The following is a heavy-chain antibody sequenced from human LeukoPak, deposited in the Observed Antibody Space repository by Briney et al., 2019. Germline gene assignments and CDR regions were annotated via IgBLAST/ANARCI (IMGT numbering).Heavy chain of an antibody. CDR2: IYSGGST. D-gene: IGHD3-22*01. V-gene: IGHV3-66*01. J-gene: IGHJ4*02. CDR3: ARGADYYDSSGYSLY. CDR1: GFTFSSYG. Sequence: GGSLRLSCAASGFTFSSYGMSWVRQALGKGLEWVSVIYSGGSTYYADSVKGRFTISRDNSKNTLYLQMNSLRAEDTAVYYCARGADYYDSSGYSLYWGQGTLVTVSS.